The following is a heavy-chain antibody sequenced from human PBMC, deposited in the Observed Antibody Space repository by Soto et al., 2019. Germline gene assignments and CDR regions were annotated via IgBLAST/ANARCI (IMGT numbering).Heavy chain of an antibody. J-gene: IGHJ6*02. Sequence: LSLTCSVSGVSITSYYWSWIRQSAGGGLEWMGRINTDGLSTYSPSFKSRLTMSLDTSKNQVSLRLISVTAADTAVYFCARVPVAVAATEDYYGLDVWGQGTTVTVSS. CDR1: GVSITSYY. CDR2: INTDGLS. CDR3: ARVPVAVAATEDYYGLDV. D-gene: IGHD2-15*01. V-gene: IGHV4-4*07.